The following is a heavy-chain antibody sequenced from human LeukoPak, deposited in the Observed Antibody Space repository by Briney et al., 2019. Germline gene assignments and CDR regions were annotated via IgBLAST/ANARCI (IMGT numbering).Heavy chain of an antibody. CDR2: INHSGST. V-gene: IGHV4-34*01. J-gene: IGHJ4*02. CDR1: GGSFSGYY. Sequence: SETLSLTCAVYGGSFSGYYWSWIRQPPGKGLEWIGEINHSGSTNYNPSLKSRVTISVDTSKNQFSLKLSSVTAADTAVYYCARSLGELSFPHFYYWGQGTLVTVSS. D-gene: IGHD3-16*02. CDR3: ARSLGELSFPHFYY.